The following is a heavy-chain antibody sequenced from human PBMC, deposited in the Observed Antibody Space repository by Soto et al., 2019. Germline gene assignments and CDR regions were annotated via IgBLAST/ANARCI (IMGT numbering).Heavy chain of an antibody. Sequence: EAQLVESGGGLVKPGGSLRLSCAASGFTFSSYSMNWVRQAPGKGLEWVSSISSSSSYIYYADSVKGRFTISRDNAKNSLYLQMNSLRAEDTAVYYCARVSGGGYDYYYYGMDVWGQGTTVTVSS. CDR2: ISSSSSYI. V-gene: IGHV3-21*01. D-gene: IGHD5-12*01. CDR3: ARVSGGGYDYYYYGMDV. CDR1: GFTFSSYS. J-gene: IGHJ6*02.